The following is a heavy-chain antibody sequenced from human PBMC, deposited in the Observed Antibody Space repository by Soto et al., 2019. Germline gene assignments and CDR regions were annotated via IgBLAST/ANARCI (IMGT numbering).Heavy chain of an antibody. CDR3: AREGMRYCSGGSCYRRYCFDY. J-gene: IGHJ4*02. Sequence: ASVKVSCKASGYTFTSYGISWVRQAPGQGLEWMGWISAYNGNTNYAQKLQGRVTMTTDTSTSTAYMELRSLRSDDTAVYYCAREGMRYCSGGSCYRRYCFDYWGQGTLVTVSS. D-gene: IGHD2-15*01. CDR2: ISAYNGNT. V-gene: IGHV1-18*04. CDR1: GYTFTSYG.